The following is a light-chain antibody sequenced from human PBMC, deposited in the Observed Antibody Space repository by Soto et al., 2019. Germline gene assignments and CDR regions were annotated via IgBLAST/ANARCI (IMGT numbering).Light chain of an antibody. CDR2: ATS. J-gene: IGKJ2*01. Sequence: DIQMTQSPSSLSASVGDRVTITCRASQAIHSYLNWYQQKPGKAPNLLIFATSTLQSGVPSRFSGSGSGTDFTLTVERLQAEDVATYYCQQTFSLPYTFGQGTKVEI. CDR3: QQTFSLPYT. CDR1: QAIHSY. V-gene: IGKV1-39*01.